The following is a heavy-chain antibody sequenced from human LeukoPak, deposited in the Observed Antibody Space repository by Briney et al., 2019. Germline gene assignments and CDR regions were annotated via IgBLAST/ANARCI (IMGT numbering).Heavy chain of an antibody. J-gene: IGHJ4*02. CDR3: ARVMDHGYSDY. D-gene: IGHD3/OR15-3a*01. V-gene: IGHV4-59*01. Sequence: PSETLSLTCTVSGGSISSYYWSWIRQPPGKGLEWIGYIYYSGSTKYNPSLKSRITISVDTSKNQFSLKLSSVTAADTAVYYCARVMDHGYSDYWGQGTLVTVSS. CDR2: IYYSGST. CDR1: GGSISSYY.